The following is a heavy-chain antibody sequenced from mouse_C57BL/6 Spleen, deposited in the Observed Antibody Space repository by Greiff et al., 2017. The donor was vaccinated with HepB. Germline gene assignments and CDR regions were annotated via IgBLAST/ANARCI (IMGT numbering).Heavy chain of an antibody. Sequence: VQLQQSGPELVKPGASVKISCKASGYAFSSSWMNWVKQRPGKGLEWIGRIYPGDGDTNYNGKFKGRATLTADKSSSTAYMQLSSRTSEDSAVYFGACSIYYYGSSDYFDYWGQGTTLTVSA. CDR1: GYAFSSSW. J-gene: IGHJ2*01. D-gene: IGHD1-1*01. CDR3: ACSIYYYGSSDYFDY. CDR2: IYPGDGDT. V-gene: IGHV1-82*01.